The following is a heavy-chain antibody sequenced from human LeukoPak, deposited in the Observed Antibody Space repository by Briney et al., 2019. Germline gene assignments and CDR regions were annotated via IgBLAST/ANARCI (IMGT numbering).Heavy chain of an antibody. V-gene: IGHV3-64*01. Sequence: GGSLRLSCAASGFTFSSYAMHWVRQAPGKGLEYVSAISSNGGSTYYANSVKGRFTISRDNSKNTLYLQMGSLRAEDTAVYYCAKSKSSSYYDASDIWGQGTLVTVSS. CDR1: GFTFSSYA. J-gene: IGHJ3*02. CDR3: AKSKSSSYYDASDI. CDR2: ISSNGGST. D-gene: IGHD3-10*01.